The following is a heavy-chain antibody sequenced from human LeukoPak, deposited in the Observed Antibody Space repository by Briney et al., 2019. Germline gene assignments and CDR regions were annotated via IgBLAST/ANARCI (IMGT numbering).Heavy chain of an antibody. Sequence: PGESLNISCKGSGYSFTSYWIGWGPQMPGKGLEWMGIIYPGDSDTRYSPSFQGQVTISAHKSISTAYLQWSSLKASDTAMYYCARPKLGMVYFDYWGQGTLVTVSS. V-gene: IGHV5-51*01. J-gene: IGHJ4*02. CDR1: GYSFTSYW. CDR3: ARPKLGMVYFDY. CDR2: IYPGDSDT. D-gene: IGHD7-27*01.